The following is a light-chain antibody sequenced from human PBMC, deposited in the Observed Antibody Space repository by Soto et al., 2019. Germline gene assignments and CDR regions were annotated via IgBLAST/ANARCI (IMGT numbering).Light chain of an antibody. V-gene: IGKV2-28*01. CDR1: QSLLHRNGYTY. CDR3: MQGLQSPPT. Sequence: DIVMTQSPPSLPVTPGEAASMSCRSSQSLLHRNGYTYLDWYIQKPGQPPLLLVYMGSNRSSGVPDRFSVSGSGRDFTLKISRVEAEDAGTYYCMQGLQSPPTFGRGTNLEI. J-gene: IGKJ4*01. CDR2: MGS.